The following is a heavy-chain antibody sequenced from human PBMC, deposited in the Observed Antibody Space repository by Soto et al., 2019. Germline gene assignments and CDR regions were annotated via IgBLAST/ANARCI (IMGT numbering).Heavy chain of an antibody. Sequence: GVSLSLSWAAAGFTFRTHAMSWVRQAPGKGLEWVSTIGSTDIYYADSVKGRFTISRDNSKNMLFLQMNSLRAEDTAVYYCANADYGNFVFYYYGMDVWGQGTTVTVS. CDR1: GFTFRTHA. J-gene: IGHJ6*02. CDR3: ANADYGNFVFYYYGMDV. D-gene: IGHD4-17*01. CDR2: IGSTDI. V-gene: IGHV3-23*01.